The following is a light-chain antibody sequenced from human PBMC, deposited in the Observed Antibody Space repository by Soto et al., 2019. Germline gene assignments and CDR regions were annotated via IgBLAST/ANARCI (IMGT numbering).Light chain of an antibody. J-gene: IGLJ3*02. V-gene: IGLV2-8*01. CDR2: EVS. Sequence: QSALTQPPSASGSPGQSVTLSCTGTSSDVGGYNYVSWYQQHPGKAPKLMIYEVSKRPSGVPDRFSGSKSGNTASLTVSGLQAEDEADYYCAAWDGSLNGWVFGGGTKLTVL. CDR1: SSDVGGYNY. CDR3: AAWDGSLNGWV.